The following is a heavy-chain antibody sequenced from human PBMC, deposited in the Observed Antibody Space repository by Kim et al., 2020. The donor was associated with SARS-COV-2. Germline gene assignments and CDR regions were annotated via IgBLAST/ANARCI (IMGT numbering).Heavy chain of an antibody. Sequence: ADSGTGRFTISRDNSKNSLYLQMNSLRTEDTALYYCAKDLDFWSGYITDYWGQGTLVTVSS. D-gene: IGHD3-3*01. V-gene: IGHV3-43*01. CDR3: AKDLDFWSGYITDY. J-gene: IGHJ4*02.